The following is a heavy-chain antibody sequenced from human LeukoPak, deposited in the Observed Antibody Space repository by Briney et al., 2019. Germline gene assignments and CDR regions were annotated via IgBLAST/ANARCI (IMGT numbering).Heavy chain of an antibody. CDR1: GYTFTGYY. D-gene: IGHD2/OR15-2a*01. CDR3: ARALTSGYFDY. V-gene: IGHV1-2*02. J-gene: IGHJ4*02. CDR2: INSNSGGT. Sequence: ASVKVSCKASGYTFTGYYMHWVRQAPGQGLEWMGWINSNSGGTNYAQKFQGRVTMTRDTSISPAYMELSSLRSEDTAVYYCARALTSGYFDYWGQGTLVTVSS.